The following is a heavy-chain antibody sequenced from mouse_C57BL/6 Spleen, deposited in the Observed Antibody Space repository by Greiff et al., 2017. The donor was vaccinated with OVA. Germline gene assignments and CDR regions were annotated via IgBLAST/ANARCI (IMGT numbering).Heavy chain of an antibody. J-gene: IGHJ1*03. V-gene: IGHV2-6-1*01. CDR1: GFSLTSYG. D-gene: IGHD2-3*01. Sequence: VQGVESGPGLVAPSQRLSITCTVSGFSLTSYGVHWVRQPPGKGLEWLVVIWSDGSTTYNSALNSRLSISKDNSKSQVFLKMNSLQTDDTAMYYCARQESDGYWYFDVWGTGTTVTVSS. CDR3: ARQESDGYWYFDV. CDR2: IWSDGST.